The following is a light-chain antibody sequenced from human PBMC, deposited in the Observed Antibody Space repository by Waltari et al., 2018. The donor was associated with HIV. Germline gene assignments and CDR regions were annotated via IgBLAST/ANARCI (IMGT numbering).Light chain of an antibody. CDR2: DTS. CDR1: QDSGAD. Sequence: TQSPPPLSVSLGSRVTLSCRARQDSGADLAWYQQIRGQPSRLVIFDTSSRATGVPARFSGGGSGTDFTLTISRLQSEDFGFYYCQQYQTWPPETFGLGTRLDLK. V-gene: IGKV3-15*01. J-gene: IGKJ1*01. CDR3: QQYQTWPPET.